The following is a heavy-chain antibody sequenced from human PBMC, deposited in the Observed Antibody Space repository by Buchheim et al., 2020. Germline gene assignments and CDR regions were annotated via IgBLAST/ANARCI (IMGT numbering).Heavy chain of an antibody. CDR2: IWYDGSNK. V-gene: IGHV3-33*08. J-gene: IGHJ5*02. D-gene: IGHD3-3*01. CDR3: ARDFWSGYYPKRGWFDP. CDR1: GFSLGDYG. Sequence: VELVESGGGLEKPGRSRRLSCTASGFSLGDYGMAWFRQAPGKGLEWVADIWYDGSNKYYADSVKGRFTISRDNSKNTLYLQMNSLRAEDTAVYYCARDFWSGYYPKRGWFDPWGQGTL.